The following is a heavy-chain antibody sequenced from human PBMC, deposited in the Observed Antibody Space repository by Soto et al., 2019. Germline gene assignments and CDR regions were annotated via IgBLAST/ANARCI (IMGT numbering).Heavy chain of an antibody. CDR1: GFTFSSYG. J-gene: IGHJ4*02. CDR3: ARDPSYDSSGYFFDY. V-gene: IGHV3-33*01. D-gene: IGHD3-22*01. Sequence: GGSLRLSCAASGFTFSSYGMHWVRQAPGKGLEWVAVIWYDGSNKYYADSVKGRFTISRDNSKNTLYLQMNSLRAEDTAVYYCARDPSYDSSGYFFDYWGQGTLVTVSS. CDR2: IWYDGSNK.